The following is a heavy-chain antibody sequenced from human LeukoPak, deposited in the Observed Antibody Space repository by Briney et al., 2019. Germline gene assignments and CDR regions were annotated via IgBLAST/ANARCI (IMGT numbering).Heavy chain of an antibody. CDR2: IWYDGSSR. Sequence: GRPLRLSCAASGFTFSHYGMHWVPQAPGKGLEWVALIWYDGSSRYYTDSVVGRFTISRDNSKDTISLQMNSLGAEDTAVYYCARGLWFGEFSGFDSWGQGTLVTVSS. V-gene: IGHV3-33*01. CDR3: ARGLWFGEFSGFDS. D-gene: IGHD3-10*01. CDR1: GFTFSHYG. J-gene: IGHJ4*02.